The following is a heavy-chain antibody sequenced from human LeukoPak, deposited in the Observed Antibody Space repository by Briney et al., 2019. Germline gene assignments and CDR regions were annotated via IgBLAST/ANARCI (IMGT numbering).Heavy chain of an antibody. D-gene: IGHD3-10*01. CDR1: GFTFSSYG. V-gene: IGHV3-30*18. J-gene: IGHJ4*02. CDR3: AKDYGSGSPTLDY. CDR2: ISYDGSNK. Sequence: GGSLRLSCAASGFTFSSYGMHWVRQAPGKGLEWVAVISYDGSNKYYADSVKGRFTISRGNSKNTLYLQMNSLRAEDTAVYYCAKDYGSGSPTLDYWGQGTLVTVSS.